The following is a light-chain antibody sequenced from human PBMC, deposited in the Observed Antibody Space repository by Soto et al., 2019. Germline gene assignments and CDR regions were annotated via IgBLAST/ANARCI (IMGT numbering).Light chain of an antibody. Sequence: EVVMTQSPATLSVFPGERVTLSCRASQSVSISLAWYQQKPGQAPRLLIYSASTRATGIPARFSGSGSGTEFTLTISSLESEDFAVYYCQQYIHGYTFGQGTELEIK. CDR2: SAS. V-gene: IGKV3-15*01. CDR3: QQYIHGYT. J-gene: IGKJ2*01. CDR1: QSVSIS.